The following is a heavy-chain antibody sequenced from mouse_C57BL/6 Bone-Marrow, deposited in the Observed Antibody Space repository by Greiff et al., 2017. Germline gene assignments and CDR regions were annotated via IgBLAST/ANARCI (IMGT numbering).Heavy chain of an antibody. V-gene: IGHV1-42*01. CDR3: ASPNYYGNYGAD. J-gene: IGHJ3*01. Sequence: VQLKESGPELVKPGASVKISCKASGYSFTGYYMNWVKQSPETSLEWIGEINPSTGGTTYNQKVKAKATLTVDKPSSTAYMQLKSLTSEDSAVYYCASPNYYGNYGADWGQGTLVTVSA. CDR2: INPSTGGT. D-gene: IGHD2-1*01. CDR1: GYSFTGYY.